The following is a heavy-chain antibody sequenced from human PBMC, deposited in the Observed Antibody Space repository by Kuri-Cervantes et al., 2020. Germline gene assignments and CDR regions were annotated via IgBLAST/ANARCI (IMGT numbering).Heavy chain of an antibody. CDR3: ARLGGVGETSGGWFDY. J-gene: IGHJ4*02. D-gene: IGHD1-26*01. Sequence: KVSCKASGYSYTSNWIGWVRQRPGKGLEWMGMIYPYDSDTRYSPSFQGQVTISADKSITTAYLQWSSLKASDTAMYYCARLGGVGETSGGWFDYWGQGTLVTVSS. CDR2: IYPYDSDT. CDR1: GYSYTSNW. V-gene: IGHV5-51*01.